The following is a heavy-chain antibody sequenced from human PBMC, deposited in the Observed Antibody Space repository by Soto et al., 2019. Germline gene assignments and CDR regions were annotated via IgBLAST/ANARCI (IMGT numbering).Heavy chain of an antibody. V-gene: IGHV3-30*03. J-gene: IGHJ4*02. CDR1: GFTFSSYG. CDR2: ISYDGGLQ. D-gene: IGHD7-27*01. CDR3: VAEWGHGFASLPYS. Sequence: QAQLVESGGGVVQPGRSLRLSCAASGFTFSSYGMHWVRQAPGTGLEWVAVISYDGGLQHYADSVKGRFTISRDYCENLVLLQMNRLRAEDTGVHFCVAEWGHGFASLPYSWGQGTLVSVSS.